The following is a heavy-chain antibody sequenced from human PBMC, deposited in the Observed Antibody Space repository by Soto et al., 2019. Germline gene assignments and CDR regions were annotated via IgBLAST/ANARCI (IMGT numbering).Heavy chain of an antibody. CDR2: SRRSSSTI. CDR1: GFTFSSYS. V-gene: IGHV3-48*01. D-gene: IGHD3-22*01. CDR3: ARDRFGYYDSSGYWRFEP. J-gene: IGHJ5*02. Sequence: EVQLVESGGGLVQPGGSLRLSCAASGFTFSSYSMNWVRQAPGKGLEWVSYSRRSSSTIYYAGSVKGRFTISRDNAKHSLYLQMNSLRAEDTAVYYCARDRFGYYDSSGYWRFEPWGQGTLVTVSS.